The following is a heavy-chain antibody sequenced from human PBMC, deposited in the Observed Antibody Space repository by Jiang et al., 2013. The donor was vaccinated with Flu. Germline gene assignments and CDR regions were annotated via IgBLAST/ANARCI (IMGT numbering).Heavy chain of an antibody. CDR3: AREVDTAMVMDPYYFDY. Sequence: GAEVKKPGASVKVSCKASGYTFTSYDINWVRQATGQGLEWMGWMNPNTGNTGYAQKFQGRVTMTRNTSISTAYMELSSLRSDDTAVYYCAREVDTAMVMDPYYFDYWDQGTLVTVSS. CDR2: MNPNTGNT. CDR1: GYTFTSYD. V-gene: IGHV1-8*01. D-gene: IGHD5-18*01. J-gene: IGHJ4*02.